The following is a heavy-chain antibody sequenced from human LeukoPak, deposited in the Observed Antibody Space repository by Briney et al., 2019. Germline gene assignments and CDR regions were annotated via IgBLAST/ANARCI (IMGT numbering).Heavy chain of an antibody. CDR1: GDTVSNKNAA. Sequence: SQILSLTCAISGDTVSNKNAAWNGIRQSPSRGLEWLGRTYYRSKWYNDYAVSVKGRIDINPDTSKNQFSLRLNPVTPEDTAVYFCARERVAATMANWGQGTLVTVSS. D-gene: IGHD1-26*01. V-gene: IGHV6-1*01. CDR2: TYYRSKWYN. J-gene: IGHJ4*02. CDR3: ARERVAATMAN.